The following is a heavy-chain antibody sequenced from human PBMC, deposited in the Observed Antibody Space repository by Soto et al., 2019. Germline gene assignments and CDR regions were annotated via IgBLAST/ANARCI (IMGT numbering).Heavy chain of an antibody. D-gene: IGHD2-21*02. J-gene: IGHJ4*02. Sequence: SVKVSCKASGFTFTRSAVQWVRQARGQRLEWIGWIVVGSGNTNYAQKFQERVTITRDMSTSTAYMELSSLRYEDTAVYYCAVSRDVVVTAGFDYWGQGTLVTVSS. V-gene: IGHV1-58*01. CDR3: AVSRDVVVTAGFDY. CDR2: IVVGSGNT. CDR1: GFTFTRSA.